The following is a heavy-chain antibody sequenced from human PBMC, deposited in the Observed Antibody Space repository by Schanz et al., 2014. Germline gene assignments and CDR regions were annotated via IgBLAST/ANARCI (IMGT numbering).Heavy chain of an antibody. J-gene: IGHJ3*02. Sequence: EVQLVESGGGLIQPGGSLRLSCAVSGFTFSSYWMHWVRQAPGKGLVWLSYISRDGTTSYYADSVKGRFTISRDNAKNSLYLEMTSLRGEDTAVYYCARENLNWEAFDIWGQGTVVTVSS. D-gene: IGHD7-27*01. CDR2: ISRDGTTS. V-gene: IGHV3-48*04. CDR3: ARENLNWEAFDI. CDR1: GFTFSSYW.